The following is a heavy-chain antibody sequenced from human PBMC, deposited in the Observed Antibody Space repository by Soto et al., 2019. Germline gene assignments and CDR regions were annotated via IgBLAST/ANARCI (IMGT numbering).Heavy chain of an antibody. D-gene: IGHD3-22*01. V-gene: IGHV1-24*01. J-gene: IGHJ1*01. CDR2: FDPEDGET. CDR3: ATKHYDSSGYYSVSYFQH. Sequence: GASVKVSCKVSGYTLTELSMHWVRQAPGKGLEWMGGFDPEDGETIYAQKFQGRVTMTEDTSTDTAYMELSSLRSEDTAVYYCATKHYDSSGYYSVSYFQHCGRRTLVTVGS. CDR1: GYTLTELS.